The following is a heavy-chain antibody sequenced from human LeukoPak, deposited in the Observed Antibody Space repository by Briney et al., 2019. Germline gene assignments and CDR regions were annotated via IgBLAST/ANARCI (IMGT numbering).Heavy chain of an antibody. CDR1: GFRFNTYW. J-gene: IGHJ4*02. D-gene: IGHD4-17*01. Sequence: GGSLRLSCAASGFRFNTYWMSWVRQAPGKGLEWVANIKQDGNEKYYADSVKGRFTISRDNAKNSLYLQMNSLRAEDTAIYYCAKVATVTTYALADYWGQGTLVTVSS. V-gene: IGHV3-7*03. CDR2: IKQDGNEK. CDR3: AKVATVTTYALADY.